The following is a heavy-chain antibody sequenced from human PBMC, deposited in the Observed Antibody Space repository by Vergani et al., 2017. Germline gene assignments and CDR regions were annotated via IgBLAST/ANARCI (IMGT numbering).Heavy chain of an antibody. D-gene: IGHD3-22*01. Sequence: EVQLVESGGGLIQPGGSLRLSCAASGFTFDDYAMHWVRQAPGKGLEWVSGISWNSGSIGYADSVKGRFTIPRDNAKNSLYLQMNSLRAEDTAVYYCAKDRDSSGYYYLYYYYGMDVWGQGP. CDR2: ISWNSGSI. CDR3: AKDRDSSGYYYLYYYYGMDV. CDR1: GFTFDDYA. V-gene: IGHV3-9*01. J-gene: IGHJ6*02.